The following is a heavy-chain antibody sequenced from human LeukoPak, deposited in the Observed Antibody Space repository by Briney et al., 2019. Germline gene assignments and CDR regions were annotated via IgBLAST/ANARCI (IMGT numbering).Heavy chain of an antibody. CDR1: GYTFTSYG. J-gene: IGHJ4*02. D-gene: IGHD3-9*01. Sequence: ASVKVSCKASGYTFTSYGISWVRQAPEQGLEWMGWISAYNGNTNYAQKLQGRVTMTTDTSTSTAYMELRSLRSDDTAVYYCARESYDILTGYYSATYDYWGQGTLVTVSS. CDR2: ISAYNGNT. V-gene: IGHV1-18*01. CDR3: ARESYDILTGYYSATYDY.